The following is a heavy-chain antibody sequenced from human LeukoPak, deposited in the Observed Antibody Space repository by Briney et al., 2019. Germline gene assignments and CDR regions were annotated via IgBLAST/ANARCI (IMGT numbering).Heavy chain of an antibody. Sequence: SGTLSLTCAVSGGSISSSNWWSWVRQPPGKGLEWIGEIYHSGSTNYNPSLKSRVTISVDKSKNQFSLKLSSVTAADTAVYYCASGYCTNGVCYTGEGDPTSSLDYWGQGTLVTVSS. J-gene: IGHJ4*02. D-gene: IGHD2-8*01. V-gene: IGHV4-4*02. CDR1: GGSISSSNW. CDR2: IYHSGST. CDR3: ASGYCTNGVCYTGEGDPTSSLDY.